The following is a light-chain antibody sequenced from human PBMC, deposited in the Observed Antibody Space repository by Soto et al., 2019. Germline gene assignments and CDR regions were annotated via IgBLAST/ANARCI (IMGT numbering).Light chain of an antibody. V-gene: IGLV2-23*03. Sequence: QSALTQPASVSGSPGQSITISCTGTSSDVGSYNLVSWYQQHPGKDPKLMIYEGSKRPSGVSNRFSGSKSGNTASLTISGLQAEDEADYYCCSYAGSSTFVFGGGTKLTVL. J-gene: IGLJ2*01. CDR1: SSDVGSYNL. CDR3: CSYAGSSTFV. CDR2: EGS.